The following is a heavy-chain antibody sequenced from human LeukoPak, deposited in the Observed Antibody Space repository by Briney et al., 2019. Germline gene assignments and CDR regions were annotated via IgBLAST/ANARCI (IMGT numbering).Heavy chain of an antibody. CDR3: ARGYTYYDFWSGYRPDAFDI. V-gene: IGHV6-1*01. D-gene: IGHD3-3*01. J-gene: IGHJ3*02. CDR2: TYYRSKWYN. Sequence: SQTLSLTCAIPGDSVSINSAAWNWIRQSPSRGLEWLGRTYYRSKWYNDYAVSVKSRININPDTSKNQFSLQLNSVTPEDTALYYCARGYTYYDFWSGYRPDAFDIWGQGTMVTVSS. CDR1: GDSVSINSAA.